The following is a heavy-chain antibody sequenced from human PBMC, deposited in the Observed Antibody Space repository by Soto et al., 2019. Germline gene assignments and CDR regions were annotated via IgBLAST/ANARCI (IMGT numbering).Heavy chain of an antibody. D-gene: IGHD3-3*01. V-gene: IGHV3-9*01. CDR1: GFSFDDFA. CDR2: ITWNSVST. J-gene: IGHJ5*02. CDR3: AKERVRFLDA. Sequence: QLVESGGGLVQPGGSLSLSCVASGFSFDDFAMPWVRQAPGKGLEWISGITWNSVSTDYANSVKGRFTVSRDNAKNSLYLQMSSLTTEDTALYFCAKERVRFLDAWGQGTLVTVSS.